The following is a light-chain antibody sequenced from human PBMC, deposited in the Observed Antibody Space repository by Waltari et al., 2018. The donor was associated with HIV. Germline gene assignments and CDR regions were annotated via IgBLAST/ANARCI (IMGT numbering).Light chain of an antibody. CDR1: SSNIGRNT. CDR3: ATWDGSLIGWV. V-gene: IGLV1-44*01. Sequence: QSVLTQPPSASGTPGQRVTISCSGSSSNIGRNTVNWYQQLPGTAPKLLIYSNNQRPSGVPDRFSGSKSGTSASLAITGLQSEDEADYYCATWDGSLIGWVFGGGTKLTVL. J-gene: IGLJ3*02. CDR2: SNN.